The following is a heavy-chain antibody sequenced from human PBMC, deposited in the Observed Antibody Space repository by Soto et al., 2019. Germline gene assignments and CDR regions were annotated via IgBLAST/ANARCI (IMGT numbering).Heavy chain of an antibody. CDR1: GFTFSSYS. CDR3: EKERFGWGTLEDSYQCVLDV. CDR2: ISYDGSNK. Sequence: GGSLRLSCAASGFTFSSYSMNWVRQAPCKGLEWVAVISYDGSNKYYADSVKGRFTISRDNSKNTLYLQMNSLRAEDTAVYYCEKERFGWGTLEDSYQCVLDVCGQGTTGTVSS. J-gene: IGHJ6*02. V-gene: IGHV3-30*18. D-gene: IGHD3-16*01.